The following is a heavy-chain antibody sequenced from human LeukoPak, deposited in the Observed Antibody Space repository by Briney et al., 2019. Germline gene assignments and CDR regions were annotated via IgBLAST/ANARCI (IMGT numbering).Heavy chain of an antibody. V-gene: IGHV3-73*01. CDR2: IRSKANSYAT. J-gene: IGHJ6*03. CDR3: TRAYPNYMDV. D-gene: IGHD2-2*01. CDR1: GFTFSGSA. Sequence: GGSLRLSCAASGFTFSGSAMHWVRQASGKGLEWVGRIRSKANSYATAYAASVKGRFTISRDGSKNTAYLQMNSLKTEDTAVYYCTRAYPNYMDVWGKGTTVTVSS.